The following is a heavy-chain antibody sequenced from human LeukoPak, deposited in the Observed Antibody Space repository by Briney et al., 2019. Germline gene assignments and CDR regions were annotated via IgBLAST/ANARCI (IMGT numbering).Heavy chain of an antibody. CDR2: ISAYNGNT. CDR1: GYTFTSYG. J-gene: IGHJ3*02. V-gene: IGHV1-18*01. Sequence: EASVKVSCKASGYTFTSYGISWVRQAPGQGLEWMGWISAYNGNTNHAQKLQGRVTMTTDTSTSTAYMELRSLRSDDTAVYYCARVTFTDDAFDIWGQGTMVTVSS. D-gene: IGHD1-20*01. CDR3: ARVTFTDDAFDI.